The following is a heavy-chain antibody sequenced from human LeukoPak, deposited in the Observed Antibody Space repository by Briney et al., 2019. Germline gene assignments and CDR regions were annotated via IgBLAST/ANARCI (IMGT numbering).Heavy chain of an antibody. V-gene: IGHV4-34*01. CDR1: GGSFSGYY. Sequence: PSETLSLTCAVYGGSFSGYYWSWIRQPPGKGLEWIGEINHSGSTNYNPSLKSRVTISVDPSKNQFSLKLSSVTAADTAVYYCARGLRGWSYYYGMDVWGQGTTVTVSS. CDR3: ARGLRGWSYYYGMDV. D-gene: IGHD6-19*01. J-gene: IGHJ6*02. CDR2: INHSGST.